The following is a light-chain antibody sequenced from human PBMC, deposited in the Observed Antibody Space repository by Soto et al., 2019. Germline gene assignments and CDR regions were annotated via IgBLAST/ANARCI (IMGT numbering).Light chain of an antibody. V-gene: IGLV1-40*01. Sequence: QSVLTQPPSVSGAPGQRVTISCTGSSSNIGAGYDVHWYQQLPGTAPKLLIYGNSNRPSGVPDRFSGSKSGTSASLAITGLEAEDEADYYCQAYDSSLSGHVVFGGGTRRTV. CDR1: SSNIGAGYD. CDR2: GNS. J-gene: IGLJ2*01. CDR3: QAYDSSLSGHVV.